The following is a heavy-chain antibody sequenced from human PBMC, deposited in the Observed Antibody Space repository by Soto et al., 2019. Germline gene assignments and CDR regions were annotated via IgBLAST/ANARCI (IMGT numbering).Heavy chain of an antibody. Sequence: QVKLVPSGAEVKKPGASVKVSCKASGYTFTSYGISWVRHAPGQGLEWLGWISAYNCNTNYAQKLQGRVTMTTDTSTSKAYMELRSLRSDDTAVYYCARIRIAVARTSYYGMDVWGQGTTVTVSS. J-gene: IGHJ6*02. CDR3: ARIRIAVARTSYYGMDV. CDR2: ISAYNCNT. CDR1: GYTFTSYG. V-gene: IGHV1-18*04. D-gene: IGHD6-19*01.